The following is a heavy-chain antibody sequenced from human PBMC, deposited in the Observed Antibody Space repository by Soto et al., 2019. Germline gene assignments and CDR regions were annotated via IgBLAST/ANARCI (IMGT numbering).Heavy chain of an antibody. CDR3: ARPPFFSSSGSYGMDG. V-gene: IGHV5-51*01. Sequence: PGESLKISCKGSGYSFTSYWIGWVRQMPGKGLEWMGIIYPGDSDTRYSPSFQGQVTISADKSISTAYLQWSSLKASDTAMYYCARPPFFSSSGSYGMDGWGQGTMVTVSS. J-gene: IGHJ6*02. CDR2: IYPGDSDT. CDR1: GYSFTSYW. D-gene: IGHD6-6*01.